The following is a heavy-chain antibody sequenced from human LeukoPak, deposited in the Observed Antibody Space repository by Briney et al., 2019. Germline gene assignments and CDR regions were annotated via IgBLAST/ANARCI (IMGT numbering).Heavy chain of an antibody. J-gene: IGHJ4*02. D-gene: IGHD3-10*01. V-gene: IGHV3-30-3*01. CDR2: ISYDGSNK. CDR1: GFTFSSYA. CDR3: AKDQMGITMVREARDYFDY. Sequence: GGSLRLSCAASGFTFSSYAMHWVRQAPGKGLEWVAVISYDGSNKYYADSVKGRFTISRDNSKDTLYLQMNSLGAEDTAVYYCAKDQMGITMVREARDYFDYWGQGSLVTVSS.